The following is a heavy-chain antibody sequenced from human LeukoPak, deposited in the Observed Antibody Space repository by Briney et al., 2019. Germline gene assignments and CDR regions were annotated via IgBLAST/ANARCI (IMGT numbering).Heavy chain of an antibody. CDR3: ARGYCSSTSCYFVWFDP. CDR1: GGSISSTSYY. D-gene: IGHD2-2*01. Sequence: SETLSLTCTVSGGSISSTSYYWGWIRQPPGKGLEWIGSMYYSGSTYYNPSLKSRVTISVDTSKNQFSLNLSSVTAADTAVYYCARGYCSSTSCYFVWFDPWGQGTLVTVSS. CDR2: MYYSGST. J-gene: IGHJ5*02. V-gene: IGHV4-39*07.